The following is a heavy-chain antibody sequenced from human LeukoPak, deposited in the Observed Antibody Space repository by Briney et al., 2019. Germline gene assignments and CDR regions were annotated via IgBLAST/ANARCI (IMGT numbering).Heavy chain of an antibody. J-gene: IGHJ4*02. CDR2: ISSSSSTI. V-gene: IGHV3-48*04. CDR1: GFTFSSYS. CDR3: ARDGGPTRITMVRGVYDY. D-gene: IGHD3-10*01. Sequence: GGSLRLSCAASGFTFSSYSMNWVRQAPGKGLEWVSYISSSSSTIYYADSVKGRFTISRDNAKNSLYLQMNSLRAEDTAVYYCARDGGPTRITMVRGVYDYWGQGTLVTVSS.